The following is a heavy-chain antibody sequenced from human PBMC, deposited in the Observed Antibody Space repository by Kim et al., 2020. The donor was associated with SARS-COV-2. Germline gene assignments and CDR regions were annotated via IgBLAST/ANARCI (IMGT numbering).Heavy chain of an antibody. Sequence: SVKGRFTITRDNSKNTLYLQMNSLRAEDTAVYYCARGTVTYYYYYYYMDVWGKGTTVTVSS. CDR3: ARGTVTYYYYYYYMDV. V-gene: IGHV3-53*01. J-gene: IGHJ6*03. D-gene: IGHD4-17*01.